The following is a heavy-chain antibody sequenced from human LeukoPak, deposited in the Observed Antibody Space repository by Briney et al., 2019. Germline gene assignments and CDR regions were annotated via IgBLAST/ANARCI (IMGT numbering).Heavy chain of an antibody. D-gene: IGHD3-22*01. V-gene: IGHV1-18*01. CDR2: VSAYNGNT. CDR1: GYTFTSYG. CDR3: ARDPPLPITMIVEEGDAFDI. Sequence: EASAKVSCKASGYTFTSYGISWVRQAPGQGLEWMGWVSAYNGNTNYAQKLQGRVTMSTDTSTSTAYMELRSLRSDDTAVYYCARDPPLPITMIVEEGDAFDIWGQGTMVTVSS. J-gene: IGHJ3*02.